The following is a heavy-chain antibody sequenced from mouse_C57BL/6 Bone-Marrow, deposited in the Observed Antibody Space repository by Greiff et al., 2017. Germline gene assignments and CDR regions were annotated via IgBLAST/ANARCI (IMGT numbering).Heavy chain of an antibody. CDR1: GYTFTSYW. Sequence: QVQLQQPRAELVKPGASVKLSCKASGYTFTSYWMQWVKQRPGQGLEWIGEIDPSDSYANYNQKFKGKATLTVDTSSSTAYMQLSSLTSEDSAVYYCARSNYDYWGQGTTLTVSS. J-gene: IGHJ2*01. D-gene: IGHD2-5*01. V-gene: IGHV1-50*01. CDR3: ARSNYDY. CDR2: IDPSDSYA.